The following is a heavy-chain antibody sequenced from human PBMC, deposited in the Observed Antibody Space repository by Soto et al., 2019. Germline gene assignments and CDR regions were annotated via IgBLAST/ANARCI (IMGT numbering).Heavy chain of an antibody. CDR1: GFTFSDYY. Sequence: GGSLRLACAASGFTFSDYYMSWIRQAPGKGLEWVSYISTSSSYTNYADSVKGRFTISRDNAKNSLYLQMNSLRAEDTAVYYCARDMHGCHAYYAYWGQGTLVTVSS. CDR3: ARDMHGCHAYYAY. D-gene: IGHD2-15*01. J-gene: IGHJ4*02. CDR2: ISTSSSYT. V-gene: IGHV3-11*05.